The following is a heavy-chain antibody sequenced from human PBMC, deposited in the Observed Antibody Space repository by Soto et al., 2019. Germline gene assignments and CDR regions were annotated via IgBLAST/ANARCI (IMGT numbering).Heavy chain of an antibody. CDR3: ARDTMVRGRGMDV. J-gene: IGHJ6*02. CDR1: GFTFSSYG. D-gene: IGHD3-10*01. V-gene: IGHV3-33*01. CDR2: IWYDGSNK. Sequence: PGGSLRLSCAASGFTFSSYGMHWVRQAPGKGLEWVAVIWYDGSNKYYADSVKGRFTISRDNSKNTLYLQMNSLGAEDTAVYYCARDTMVRGRGMDVWGQGTTVTVSS.